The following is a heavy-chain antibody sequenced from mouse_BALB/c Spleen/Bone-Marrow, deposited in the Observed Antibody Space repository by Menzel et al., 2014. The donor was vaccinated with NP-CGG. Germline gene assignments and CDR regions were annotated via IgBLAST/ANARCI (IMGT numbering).Heavy chain of an antibody. V-gene: IGHV7-3*02. CDR1: GFTFTDYY. Sequence: EVKLVESGGGLVQPGSSLRLSCAPSGFTFTDYYMNWVRQPPGKALEWLSFIRNKANGYTTEFSASVKGRFTISRDNSQSILYLQMNTLRAEDSATYYCARYDGYSDNAMDYWGQGTSVTVSS. D-gene: IGHD2-3*01. CDR3: ARYDGYSDNAMDY. J-gene: IGHJ4*01. CDR2: IRNKANGYTT.